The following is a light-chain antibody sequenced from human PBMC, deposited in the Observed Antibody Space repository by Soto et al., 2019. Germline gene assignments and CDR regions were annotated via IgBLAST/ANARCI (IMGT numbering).Light chain of an antibody. CDR2: GAS. J-gene: IGKJ1*01. V-gene: IGKV3-20*01. CDR3: QQHGSSPWT. Sequence: EIVLTQSPGTLSLSPGERATLSCRASQSVSSSYLVWYQQKPGQAPTLLIYGASTRATGIPDRFSGSGSGTDFTLTINRLEPEDFAVYYCQQHGSSPWTFGQGTKVEI. CDR1: QSVSSSY.